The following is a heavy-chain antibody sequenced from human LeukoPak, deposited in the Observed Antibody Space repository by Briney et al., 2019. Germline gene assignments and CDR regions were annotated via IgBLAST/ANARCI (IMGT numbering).Heavy chain of an antibody. Sequence: GGSLRLSCAASGFSFSIYAMSWVRQAPGKGLEWVAVISYDGSNKYYADSVKGRFTISRDNSKNTLYLQMNSLRADDTAVYYCARELAADPYYDYAMDVWGQGTTVTVSS. V-gene: IGHV3-30*04. J-gene: IGHJ6*02. CDR3: ARELAADPYYDYAMDV. CDR1: GFSFSIYA. CDR2: ISYDGSNK. D-gene: IGHD6-13*01.